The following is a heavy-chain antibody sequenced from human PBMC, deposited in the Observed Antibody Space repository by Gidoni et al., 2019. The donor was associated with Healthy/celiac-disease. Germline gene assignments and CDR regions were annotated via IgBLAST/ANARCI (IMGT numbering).Heavy chain of an antibody. V-gene: IGHV2-70*04. Sequence: QVTLKESGPALVKPTQTLTLTCTFSGFSLSTSGIRVSWIRQPPGKALEWLARIDWDDDKFYSTSLKTRLTISKDTSKNQVVLTMTNMDPVDTATYYCARTPRQRNYGSGSYYFDYWGQGTLVTVSS. J-gene: IGHJ4*02. CDR2: IDWDDDK. D-gene: IGHD3-10*01. CDR3: ARTPRQRNYGSGSYYFDY. CDR1: GFSLSTSGIR.